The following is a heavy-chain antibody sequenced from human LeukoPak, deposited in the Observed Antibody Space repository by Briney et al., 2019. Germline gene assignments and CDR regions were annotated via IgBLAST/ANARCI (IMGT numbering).Heavy chain of an antibody. CDR1: GGSISSGSYY. CDR3: ARSGSYYGDY. CDR2: IYTSGGT. V-gene: IGHV4-61*02. Sequence: SQTLSLTCTVSGGSISSGSYYWSWIRQPAGKGLEWIGRIYTSGGTNYNPSLKSRVTISVDTSKNQFSLKLSSMTAADTAVYYCARSGSYYGDYWGQGTLVTVSS. D-gene: IGHD1-26*01. J-gene: IGHJ4*02.